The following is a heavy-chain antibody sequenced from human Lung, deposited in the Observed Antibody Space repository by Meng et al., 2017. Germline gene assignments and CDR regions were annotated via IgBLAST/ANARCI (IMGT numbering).Heavy chain of an antibody. CDR1: GFTFSNYA. CDR2: TAATDGGT. D-gene: IGHD2-8*02. Sequence: EVQLLESRGGLVQPGGSLRLSCAASGFTFSNYAMSWVRQAPEKGLEWVSATAATDGGTYHAASVRGRFTISRDNSKNTLSLQMNSLRADDTAIYYCARGTRVSCTGVICYPFDFWGQGTLVTVSS. V-gene: IGHV3-23*01. J-gene: IGHJ4*02. CDR3: ARGTRVSCTGVICYPFDF.